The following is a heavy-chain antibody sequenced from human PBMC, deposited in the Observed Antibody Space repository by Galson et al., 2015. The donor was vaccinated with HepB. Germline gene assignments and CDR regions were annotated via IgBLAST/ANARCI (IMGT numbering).Heavy chain of an antibody. CDR3: TTDRTFSSVYYVNYYYYAMHV. D-gene: IGHD6-25*01. J-gene: IGHJ6*02. Sequence: SLRLSCAASGFTFNNAWMSWVRQAPGKGLEWVGRIKSKTDGGTTDYAAPVKGRFSISRDDSKNILYLQMNSLKTDDTAVYYCTTDRTFSSVYYVNYYYYAMHVWGQGTTVTVSS. V-gene: IGHV3-15*01. CDR2: IKSKTDGGTT. CDR1: GFTFNNAW.